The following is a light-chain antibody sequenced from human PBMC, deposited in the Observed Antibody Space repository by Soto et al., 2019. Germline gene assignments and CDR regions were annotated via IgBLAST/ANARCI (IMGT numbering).Light chain of an antibody. Sequence: QSALTQPASVAGSPGQSITISCTGTSSDVGSYNLFSWYQQHPGKAPKLMIYEGSKRPSGVSNRFSGSKSGNTASLTLSGLQAEDEADYYCCSYAGSSPVVFGGGTKLTVL. J-gene: IGLJ2*01. CDR1: SSDVGSYNL. CDR3: CSYAGSSPVV. CDR2: EGS. V-gene: IGLV2-23*01.